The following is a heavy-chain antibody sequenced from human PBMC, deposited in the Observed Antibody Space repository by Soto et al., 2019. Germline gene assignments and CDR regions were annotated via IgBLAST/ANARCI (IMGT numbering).Heavy chain of an antibody. J-gene: IGHJ6*02. V-gene: IGHV4-31*03. CDR2: IYYSGST. Sequence: PSETLSLTCTVSGGSISSGGYYWSWIRQHPGKGLAWIGYIYYSGSTYYNPSLKSRVTISVDTSKNQFTLKLSSVTAADTAVYYCAREPRMVRGVISSPLGYYYYGMDVWGQGTTVTVSS. CDR3: AREPRMVRGVISSPLGYYYYGMDV. CDR1: GGSISSGGYY. D-gene: IGHD3-10*01.